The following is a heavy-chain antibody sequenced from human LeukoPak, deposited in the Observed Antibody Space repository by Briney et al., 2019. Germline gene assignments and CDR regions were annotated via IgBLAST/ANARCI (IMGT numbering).Heavy chain of an antibody. V-gene: IGHV3-53*01. D-gene: IGHD6-19*01. CDR3: ATVDEWLRAEYFQH. CDR2: IYSGGST. J-gene: IGHJ1*01. Sequence: GGSLRLSCAASGFTVSSNYMSWVRQAPGKGLEWVSVIYSGGSTYYADSVKGRFTISRDNSKNTLYLQMNSLRAEDTAVYYCATVDEWLRAEYFQHWGQGTLVTVSS. CDR1: GFTVSSNY.